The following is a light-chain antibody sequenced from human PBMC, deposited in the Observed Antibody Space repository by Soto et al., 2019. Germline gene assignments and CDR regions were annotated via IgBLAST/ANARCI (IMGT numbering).Light chain of an antibody. CDR3: QQANNFPWT. V-gene: IGKV1-12*01. J-gene: IGKJ1*01. Sequence: DIQMTQSPSSVSASVGDRVTITCRASQGISSRVAWYHQKPGTPPKLLSYAASTLQSGVPSRFSGSGYGTDFSLTISSLQPEDFATYYCQQANNFPWTFGQGTKVAIK. CDR2: AAS. CDR1: QGISSR.